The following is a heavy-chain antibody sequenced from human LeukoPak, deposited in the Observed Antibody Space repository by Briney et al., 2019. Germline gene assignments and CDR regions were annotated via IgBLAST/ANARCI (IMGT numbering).Heavy chain of an antibody. CDR3: ATLYCSGGSCSYYDY. CDR1: RLTFSSSW. Sequence: GGSLRLSCAVSRLTFSSSWMDWVRQAPGKGLEWVSSISRSSDYIYYADSVKGRFTVSRDNAKNSLFLQMNSLRAEDTAVYYCATLYCSGGSCSYYDYWGQGTLVTVSS. D-gene: IGHD2-15*01. V-gene: IGHV3-21*01. CDR2: ISRSSDYI. J-gene: IGHJ4*02.